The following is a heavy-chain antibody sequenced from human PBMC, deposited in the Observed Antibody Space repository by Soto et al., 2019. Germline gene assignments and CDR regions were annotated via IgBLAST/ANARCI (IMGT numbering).Heavy chain of an antibody. CDR1: GYNFPTYW. CDR3: VLXAYCTSARCPYYYGMDV. V-gene: IGHV5-10-1*01. CDR2: IDPSDSYS. J-gene: IGHJ6*01. D-gene: IGHD2-2*01. Sequence: GHSLKISCKGSGYNFPTYWISWVRQMPGKGLEWMGKIDPSDSYSHYSPSFQGHVTISADRSISTAYLQWSSLKASDTAMYYCVLXAYCTSARCPYYYGMDVWGQGTTVTVSS.